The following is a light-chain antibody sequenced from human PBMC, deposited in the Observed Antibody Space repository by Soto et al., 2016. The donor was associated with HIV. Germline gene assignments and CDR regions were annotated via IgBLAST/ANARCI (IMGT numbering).Light chain of an antibody. Sequence: SYELTQPPSVSVSPGQTARITCSGDKLWEKYVSWYQQKAGQAPVLVVLDDSERPSGIPDRFSGSKSDNTATLTINRVEAGDEADYYCQVWDSDTDYVIFGGGTKVTVL. CDR1: KLWEKY. CDR2: DDS. V-gene: IGLV3-21*02. J-gene: IGLJ2*01. CDR3: QVWDSDTDYVI.